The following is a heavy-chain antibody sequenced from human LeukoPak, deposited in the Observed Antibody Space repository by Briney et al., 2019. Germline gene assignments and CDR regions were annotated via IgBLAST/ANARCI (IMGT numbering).Heavy chain of an antibody. CDR1: GGSFSGYY. D-gene: IGHD2-2*01. CDR2: INHSGST. CDR3: ARGEIVVVPAARNYFDY. Sequence: SETLSLTCAVYGGSFSGYYWSWIRQPPGKGLEWIGEINHSGSTNYNPSLKSRVTILVDTSKNQFSLKLSSVTAADTAVYYCARGEIVVVPAARNYFDYWGQETLVTVSS. V-gene: IGHV4-34*01. J-gene: IGHJ4*02.